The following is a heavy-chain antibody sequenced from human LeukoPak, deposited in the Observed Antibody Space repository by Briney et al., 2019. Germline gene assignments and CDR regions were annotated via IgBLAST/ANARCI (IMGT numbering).Heavy chain of an antibody. CDR2: INHSGST. D-gene: IGHD3-3*02. Sequence: SETLSLTCAVYGVSFSGYYWSWIRQPPGKGLEWIGGINHSGSTNYNPSLKSRVTISVDTSKNQFSLKLSSVTAADTAVYYCASGISDAFDIWGQGTMVTVSS. CDR1: GVSFSGYY. CDR3: ASGISDAFDI. J-gene: IGHJ3*02. V-gene: IGHV4-34*01.